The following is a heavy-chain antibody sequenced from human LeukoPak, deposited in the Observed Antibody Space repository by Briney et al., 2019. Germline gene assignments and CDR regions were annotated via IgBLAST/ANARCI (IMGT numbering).Heavy chain of an antibody. Sequence: SETLSLTCTVSGGSISSYYWSWIRQPAGKGLEWIGRIYTSGSTNYNPSLKSRVTMSVDTSKNQFSLELSSVTAADTAVYYCARELRSYNWNSKDHNWFDPWGQGTLVTVSS. CDR3: ARELRSYNWNSKDHNWFDP. CDR2: IYTSGST. CDR1: GGSISSYY. J-gene: IGHJ5*02. V-gene: IGHV4-4*07. D-gene: IGHD1-7*01.